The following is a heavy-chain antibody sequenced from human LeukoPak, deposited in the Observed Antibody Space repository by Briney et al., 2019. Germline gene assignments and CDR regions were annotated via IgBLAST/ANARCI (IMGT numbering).Heavy chain of an antibody. J-gene: IGHJ4*02. Sequence: GGSLRLSCTASGFTFGGYAMSWVRQAPGKGLEWVGFIRSKAYGGATEYAASVKGRFTISRDDSKSIAYLQMNSLKTEDTAVYYCTSSYYDFWSAFWGQGTLVTVSS. CDR1: GFTFGGYA. CDR2: IRSKAYGGAT. V-gene: IGHV3-49*04. CDR3: TSSYYDFWSAF. D-gene: IGHD3-3*01.